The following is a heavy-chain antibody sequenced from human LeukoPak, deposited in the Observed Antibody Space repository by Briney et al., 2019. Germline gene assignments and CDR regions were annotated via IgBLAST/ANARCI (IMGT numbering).Heavy chain of an antibody. J-gene: IGHJ4*02. Sequence: GSLRLSCAASGFTFSSYGMHWVRQPPGKGLEWIGSIYSSGSTYYNPSLKSRVTISVDTSKNQFSLNLSSVPASDTAVYYCARRGGSGRSFDYWGQGILVTVSS. CDR2: IYSSGST. D-gene: IGHD3-10*01. CDR1: GFTFSSYG. V-gene: IGHV4-39*01. CDR3: ARRGGSGRSFDY.